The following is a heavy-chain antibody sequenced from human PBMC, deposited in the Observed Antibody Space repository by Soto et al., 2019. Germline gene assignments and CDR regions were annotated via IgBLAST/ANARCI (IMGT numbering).Heavy chain of an antibody. J-gene: IGHJ4*02. CDR1: GFTFNSYS. D-gene: IGHD2-15*01. Sequence: GGSLRLSCEASGFTFNSYSMSWVRQAPGKGLEWVANIKEDETEKYYVDSMKDRFTISRDNAKKSVFLLMNNLRVEDTSVYYCVRGRFCSRGRCYADYWGRGTLVTVSS. CDR3: VRGRFCSRGRCYADY. V-gene: IGHV3-7*01. CDR2: IKEDETEK.